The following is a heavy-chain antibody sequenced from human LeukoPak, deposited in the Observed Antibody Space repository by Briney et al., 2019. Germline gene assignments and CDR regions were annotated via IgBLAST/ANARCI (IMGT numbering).Heavy chain of an antibody. CDR3: ARGRGYGSGSYSHY. V-gene: IGHV3-66*02. Sequence: PGGSLRLSCAASGFTVSSNYMSWVRQAPGKGLEWVSVIYSGGSTYYADSVKGRFTISRDNSKNTLYLQMNSLRAEDTAVYYCARGRGYGSGSYSHYWGQGTLVTVSS. D-gene: IGHD3-10*01. CDR1: GFTVSSNY. CDR2: IYSGGST. J-gene: IGHJ4*02.